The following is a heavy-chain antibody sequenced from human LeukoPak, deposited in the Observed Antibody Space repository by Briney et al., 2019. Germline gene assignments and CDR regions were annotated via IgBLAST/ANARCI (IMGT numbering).Heavy chain of an antibody. J-gene: IGHJ6*02. CDR1: EFTFSDYW. CDR3: ATYDNWVAGDV. V-gene: IGHV3-7*01. Sequence: GGSLRLSCAASEFTFSDYWMSWVRQAPGKGPEWVANIKKDGSEEHYVDSVKGRFTVSRANTKNSLSQQLNSLRVEATAAYYCATYDNWVAGDVWGQGTTVSVSS. D-gene: IGHD1-20*01. CDR2: IKKDGSEE.